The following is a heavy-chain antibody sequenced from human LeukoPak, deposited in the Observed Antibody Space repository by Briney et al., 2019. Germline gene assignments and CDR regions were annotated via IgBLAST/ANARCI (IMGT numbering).Heavy chain of an antibody. Sequence: GGSLRLSCAASGFTVSSNYMSWVRQAPGKGLEWVAVIWYDGRNKYYADSVKGRFTISRDNSKNTLYLQMNSLRAEDTAVYYCARGYSSGWYSGFDIWGQGTMVTVSS. CDR1: GFTVSSNY. CDR2: IWYDGRNK. D-gene: IGHD6-19*01. CDR3: ARGYSSGWYSGFDI. J-gene: IGHJ3*02. V-gene: IGHV3-33*08.